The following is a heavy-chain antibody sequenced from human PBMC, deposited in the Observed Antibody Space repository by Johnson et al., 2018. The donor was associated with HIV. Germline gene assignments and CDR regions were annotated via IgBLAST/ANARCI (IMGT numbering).Heavy chain of an antibody. Sequence: VQVVESGGGVVQPGRSLRLSCEASGFTFSSYPMHWVRQAPGKGLEWVAVISYDGSNKYYADSVKGRFTISRDNSKNTLYLQMNSLRAEDTAVYYCARDGLEVDAFDIWGQGTMVTVSS. J-gene: IGHJ3*02. CDR2: ISYDGSNK. D-gene: IGHD3-3*01. CDR3: ARDGLEVDAFDI. V-gene: IGHV3-30-3*01. CDR1: GFTFSSYP.